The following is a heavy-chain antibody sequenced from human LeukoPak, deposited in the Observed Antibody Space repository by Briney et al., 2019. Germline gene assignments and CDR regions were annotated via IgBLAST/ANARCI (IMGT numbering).Heavy chain of an antibody. D-gene: IGHD1-1*01. Sequence: PSETLSLTCSVSGVSVRSSTYYWGWIRQPPGKGLEWVGHVYYSGSSFYNPSLRSRVTISGDASKNQFSLKLNSVTDADTAVYYCARGPGGTTDSFDYWGQGTLVAVSS. J-gene: IGHJ4*02. V-gene: IGHV4-39*07. CDR2: VYYSGSS. CDR1: GVSVRSSTYY. CDR3: ARGPGGTTDSFDY.